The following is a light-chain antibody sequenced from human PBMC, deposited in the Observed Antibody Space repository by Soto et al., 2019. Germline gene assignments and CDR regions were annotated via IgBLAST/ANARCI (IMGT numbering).Light chain of an antibody. CDR1: QSVSSY. Sequence: EIVLTQSPATLSLSPGERATLSCRASQSVSSYLAWYQQKPGQAPRLLIYDASNRATGIPARFSGSGSGTDFTLTLSSLEPEDCAVYYCQLRSKWPWTFGKGTKVEIK. J-gene: IGKJ1*01. CDR2: DAS. CDR3: QLRSKWPWT. V-gene: IGKV3-11*01.